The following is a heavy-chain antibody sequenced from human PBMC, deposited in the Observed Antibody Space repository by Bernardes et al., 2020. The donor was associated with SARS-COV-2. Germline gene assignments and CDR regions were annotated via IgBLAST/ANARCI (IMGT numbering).Heavy chain of an antibody. CDR3: AREVGSV. D-gene: IGHD6-25*01. Sequence: SEPLSLTCTVSGGSITSVNYYWSWLLQPAGKGLEWVGLIYISGTTNYNPSLKNRVTISVDTSKNQFSLKLTSVTAADTAVYYCAREVGSVWGQGTLVTVSS. CDR1: GGSITSVNYY. V-gene: IGHV4-61*02. CDR2: IYISGTT. J-gene: IGHJ4*02.